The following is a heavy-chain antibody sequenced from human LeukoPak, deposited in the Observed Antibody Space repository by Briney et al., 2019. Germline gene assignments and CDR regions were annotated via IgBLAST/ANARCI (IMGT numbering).Heavy chain of an antibody. CDR1: GFTFSSYA. D-gene: IGHD2-2*01. V-gene: IGHV3-23*01. CDR2: ISGSGGST. Sequence: GGSLRLSCAASGFTFSSYAMSWVRQAPGKGLEWVSAISGSGGSTYYADSVKGRFTISRDNSKNTLYLHMNSLRAEDTAVYYFAKAGTRYCSSTSCPARYYYYGMDVWGQGTTVTVSS. CDR3: AKAGTRYCSSTSCPARYYYYGMDV. J-gene: IGHJ6*02.